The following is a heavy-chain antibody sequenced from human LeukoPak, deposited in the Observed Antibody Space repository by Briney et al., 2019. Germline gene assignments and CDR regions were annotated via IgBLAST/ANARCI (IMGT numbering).Heavy chain of an antibody. CDR2: INPNSGGT. D-gene: IGHD3-16*02. Sequence: ASVKVSCKASGYTFTGYYMHWVRQAPGQGLELMGWINPNSGGTNYAQKFQGRVTMTRDTSISTAYMELSRLRSDDTAVYYCARDVWGSYLKGGHNWFDPWGQGTLVTVSS. J-gene: IGHJ5*02. V-gene: IGHV1-2*02. CDR1: GYTFTGYY. CDR3: ARDVWGSYLKGGHNWFDP.